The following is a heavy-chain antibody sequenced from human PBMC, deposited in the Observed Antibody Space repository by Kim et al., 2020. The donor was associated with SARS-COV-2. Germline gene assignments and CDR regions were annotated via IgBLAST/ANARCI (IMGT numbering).Heavy chain of an antibody. D-gene: IGHD3-10*01. J-gene: IGHJ6*02. Sequence: SETLSLTCTVSGGSISSYYWSWIRQPPGKGLEWIGYIFYSGSTNYNPSLKSRVTISVDTSKNQFSLKLSSVTAAATAVYFCARGWGYYGSGSYYKDYYGMDVGGQGTTVSVSS. CDR1: GGSISSYY. V-gene: IGHV4-59*13. CDR2: IFYSGST. CDR3: ARGWGYYGSGSYYKDYYGMDV.